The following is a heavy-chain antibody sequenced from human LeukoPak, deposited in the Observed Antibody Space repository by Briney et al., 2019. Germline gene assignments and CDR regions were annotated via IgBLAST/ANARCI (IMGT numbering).Heavy chain of an antibody. CDR1: GFTFSSYW. CDR3: ARDGTAPGLYFDL. J-gene: IGHJ4*01. D-gene: IGHD6-13*01. Sequence: GGSLRLSCAVSGFTFSSYWMNWVRQAPGTGLEWVASIKYDGGEKSYADSVKGRFTISRDNAKNSLYLQMSSLRAEDMAVYYCARDGTAPGLYFDLWGQRTLVTVSS. CDR2: IKYDGGEK. V-gene: IGHV3-7*01.